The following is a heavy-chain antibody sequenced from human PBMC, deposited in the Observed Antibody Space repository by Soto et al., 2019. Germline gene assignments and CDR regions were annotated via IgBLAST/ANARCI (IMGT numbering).Heavy chain of an antibody. CDR2: IIPILGIA. CDR3: ARDVGGRRAGVWFDP. V-gene: IGHV1-69*04. Sequence: ASVKVSCKASGGTFSSYTISWVRQAPGQGLEWMGRIIPILGIANYAQKFQGRVTITADKSTSTAYMELSSLRSEDTAVYYCARDVGGRRAGVWFDPWGQGTLVTVSS. CDR1: GGTFSSYT. D-gene: IGHD3-10*01. J-gene: IGHJ5*02.